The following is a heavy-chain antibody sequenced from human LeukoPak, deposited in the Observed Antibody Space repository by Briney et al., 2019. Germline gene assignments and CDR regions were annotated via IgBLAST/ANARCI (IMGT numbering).Heavy chain of an antibody. D-gene: IGHD2-21*02. Sequence: SQTLSLTCTVSGGSISRGGYYWRWIRQHPGKGLEWIGYIYYSGSTYYNPSLKSRVTISVDTSKNQFSLKLSSATAADTAVYYCARLLAYCGGDCYAADYWGQGTLVTVSS. V-gene: IGHV4-31*03. CDR1: GGSISRGGYY. CDR2: IYYSGST. J-gene: IGHJ4*02. CDR3: ARLLAYCGGDCYAADY.